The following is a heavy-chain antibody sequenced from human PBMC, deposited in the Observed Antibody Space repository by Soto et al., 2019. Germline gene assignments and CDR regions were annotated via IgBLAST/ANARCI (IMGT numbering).Heavy chain of an antibody. CDR3: TRALSSGLDE. J-gene: IGHJ4*02. V-gene: IGHV3-73*01. CDR2: IRSKANSYAT. Sequence: GGSLRLSCAASGFTFSGSAMHWVRQASGKGLEWVGRIRSKANSYATAYAASVKGRFTISRDDSKNTAYLQMNSLKTEDTAVYYCTRALSSGLDEWGQGTLVTVSS. D-gene: IGHD6-19*01. CDR1: GFTFSGSA.